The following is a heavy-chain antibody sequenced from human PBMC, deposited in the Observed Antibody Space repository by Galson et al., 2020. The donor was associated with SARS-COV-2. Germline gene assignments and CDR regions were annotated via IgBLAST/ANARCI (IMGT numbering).Heavy chain of an antibody. CDR3: ARHTADCSNGICYADYYHGMDV. J-gene: IGHJ6*02. V-gene: IGHV5-51*01. CDR2: VFPVDSET. Sequence: GESLKISCQASGYRFTSYWIGWARQMPGKGQERMGNVFPVDSETRYSQSFQGQVTISADKSISTAYLQWSSLKASDTAMYYCARHTADCSNGICYADYYHGMDVWGQGTAVTVS. D-gene: IGHD2-8*01. CDR1: GYRFTSYW.